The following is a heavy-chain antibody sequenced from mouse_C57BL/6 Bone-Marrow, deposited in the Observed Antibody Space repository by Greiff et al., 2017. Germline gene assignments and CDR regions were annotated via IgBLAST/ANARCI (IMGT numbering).Heavy chain of an antibody. CDR3: AREPYYYAMDY. Sequence: EVKLMESGGGLVKPGGSLKLSCAASGFTFSSYAMSWVSQTPEKRLEWVATISDGGSYTYYQDNVKGRFTISSDNAKNNLYLQMSHLKSEDTAMYYCAREPYYYAMDYWGQGTSVTVSS. V-gene: IGHV5-4*01. CDR2: ISDGGSYT. J-gene: IGHJ4*01. CDR1: GFTFSSYA.